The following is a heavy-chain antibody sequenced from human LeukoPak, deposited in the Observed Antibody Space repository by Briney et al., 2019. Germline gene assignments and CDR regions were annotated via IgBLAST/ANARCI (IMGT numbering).Heavy chain of an antibody. CDR3: ANEIRPNDY. Sequence: GGSLRLSCAASGFIVNSYVMSWVRQAPGKGLEWVSLIRGSGGSTYYADSVRGRFTISRDNSKNTLYLQMNSLRAEDTAVYYCANEIRPNDYWGQGTQVTVSS. V-gene: IGHV3-23*01. CDR2: IRGSGGST. CDR1: GFIVNSYV. D-gene: IGHD4-17*01. J-gene: IGHJ4*02.